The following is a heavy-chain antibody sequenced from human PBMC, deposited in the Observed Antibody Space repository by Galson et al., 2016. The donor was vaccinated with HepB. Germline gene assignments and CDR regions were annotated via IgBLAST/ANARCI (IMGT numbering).Heavy chain of an antibody. J-gene: IGHJ6*02. Sequence: SLRLSCAASGFTFGDYAMSWFRQAPGKGLEWVCFIRSKAYGGTTEYAASAKGRFTISRDDSKSIAYLQMNSLKSEDTAVYFCTRDVVVVKGYGLDVWGPGTTVTVSS. CDR2: IRSKAYGGTT. CDR3: TRDVVVVKGYGLDV. CDR1: GFTFGDYA. D-gene: IGHD2-15*01. V-gene: IGHV3-49*03.